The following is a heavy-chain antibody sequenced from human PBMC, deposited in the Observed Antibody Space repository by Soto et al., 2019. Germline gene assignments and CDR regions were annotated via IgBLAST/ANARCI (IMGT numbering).Heavy chain of an antibody. Sequence: GESLKISCKGSGYSFTSYWIGWVRQMPGKGLEWMGIIYPGDSDTRYSPSFQGQVTISAAKSISTAYLQWSSLKASDTAMYYCARIVVVVAAEDAFDIWGQGTMVTVSS. CDR1: GYSFTSYW. D-gene: IGHD2-15*01. CDR3: ARIVVVVAAEDAFDI. V-gene: IGHV5-51*01. J-gene: IGHJ3*02. CDR2: IYPGDSDT.